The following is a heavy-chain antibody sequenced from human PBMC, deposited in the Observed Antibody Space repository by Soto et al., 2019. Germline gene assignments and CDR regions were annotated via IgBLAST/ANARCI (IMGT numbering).Heavy chain of an antibody. CDR1: GGSISSYY. D-gene: IGHD5-12*01. Sequence: PSETLSLTCTVSGGSISSYYWSWIRQPPGKGLEWIGYIYYSGSTYYNPSLKSRVTISVDTSKNQFSLKLSSVTAADTAVYYCARHSIVAGSKVYYYYYMDVWGKGTTVTVSS. J-gene: IGHJ6*03. CDR3: ARHSIVAGSKVYYYYYMDV. CDR2: IYYSGST. V-gene: IGHV4-59*04.